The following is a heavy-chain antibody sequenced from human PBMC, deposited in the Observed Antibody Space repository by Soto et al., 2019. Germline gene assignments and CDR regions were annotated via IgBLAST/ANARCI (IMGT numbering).Heavy chain of an antibody. V-gene: IGHV4-34*01. CDR2: INHSGSA. CDR3: ARGTAPYYFDSSGS. Sequence: QVQLQQWGAGLLKPSETLSLTCAVYGGSFSGYYWSWIRQPPGKGLEWIGEINHSGSANYIPSLKSRVTISVDTSRKQFALKLSSVTAADTAVYYCARGTAPYYFDSSGSWGQGTLVTVSS. D-gene: IGHD3-22*01. CDR1: GGSFSGYY. J-gene: IGHJ5*02.